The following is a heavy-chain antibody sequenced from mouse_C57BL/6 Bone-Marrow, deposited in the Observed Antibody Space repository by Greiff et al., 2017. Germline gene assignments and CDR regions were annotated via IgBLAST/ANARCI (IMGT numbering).Heavy chain of an antibody. CDR2: IDPSDSHT. CDR3: ASVYSTTVERLAY. V-gene: IGHV1-50*01. J-gene: IGHJ3*01. D-gene: IGHD1-1*01. CDR1: GYTFTSYC. Sequence: QVQLQQPGAELVKPGASVKLSCKASGYTFTSYCMQWVKQRPGQGLEWIGEIDPSDSHTNYNQKFKGKATLTVDTSSSTAYMRLSSLTSEDSAVYYWASVYSTTVERLAYWGKGTLVTVSA.